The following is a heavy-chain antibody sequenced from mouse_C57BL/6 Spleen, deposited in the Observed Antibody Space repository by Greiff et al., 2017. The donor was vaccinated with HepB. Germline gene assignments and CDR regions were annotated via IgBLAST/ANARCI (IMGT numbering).Heavy chain of an antibody. J-gene: IGHJ1*03. CDR3: AREDYGNYRWYFDV. Sequence: VQLQQSGPELVKPGASVKISCKASGYTFTDYYMNWVKQSHGKSLEWIGDINPNNGGTSYNQKFKGKATLTVDKSSSTAYMELRSLTSEDSAVYYCAREDYGNYRWYFDVWGTGTTVTVSS. V-gene: IGHV1-26*01. CDR1: GYTFTDYY. CDR2: INPNNGGT. D-gene: IGHD2-1*01.